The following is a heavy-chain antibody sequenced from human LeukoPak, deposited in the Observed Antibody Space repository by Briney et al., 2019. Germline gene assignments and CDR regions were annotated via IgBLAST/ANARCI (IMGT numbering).Heavy chain of an antibody. V-gene: IGHV4-38-2*01. CDR2: IYQSGST. J-gene: IGHJ4*02. CDR1: GYSIANGYH. D-gene: IGHD4-11*01. CDR3: ARSEINDYMRF. Sequence: SETLSLTCSVSGYSIANGYHWAWVRQPPGKRLEWLGSIYQSGSTYDNLSLKSRLTMSVDTSKNQFSLTMRAVTAADTALYYCARSEINDYMRFWGQGILVTVSS.